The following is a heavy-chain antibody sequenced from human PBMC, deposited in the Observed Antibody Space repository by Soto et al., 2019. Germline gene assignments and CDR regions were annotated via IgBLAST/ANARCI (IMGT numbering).Heavy chain of an antibody. D-gene: IGHD6-19*01. CDR2: IYSGGST. CDR1: GFTVSSNY. Sequence: EVQLVESGGGLIQPGGSLRLSCAASGFTVSSNYMSWVRQAPGKGLEWVSVIYSGGSTYYADSVKGRFPISRDNSKNTLYLQMNSLRAEDTAVYYCARGGGLYSSAFIDYWGQGTLVTVSS. J-gene: IGHJ4*02. CDR3: ARGGGLYSSAFIDY. V-gene: IGHV3-53*01.